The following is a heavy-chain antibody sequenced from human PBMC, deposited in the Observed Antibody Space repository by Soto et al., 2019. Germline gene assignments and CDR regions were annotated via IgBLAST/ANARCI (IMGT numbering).Heavy chain of an antibody. CDR1: GYTFTSYA. D-gene: IGHD3-10*01. Sequence: ASVKVSCKASGYTFTSYAMHWVRQAPGQRLEWMGWINAGNGNTKYSQKFQGRVTITRDTSASTAYMELSSLRSEDTAVYYCARSITMVRGVQPDYWGQGTLVTVSS. CDR2: INAGNGNT. J-gene: IGHJ4*02. V-gene: IGHV1-3*01. CDR3: ARSITMVRGVQPDY.